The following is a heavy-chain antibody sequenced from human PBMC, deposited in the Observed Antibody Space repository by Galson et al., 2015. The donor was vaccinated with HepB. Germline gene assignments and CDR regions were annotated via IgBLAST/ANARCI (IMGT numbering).Heavy chain of an antibody. V-gene: IGHV1-18*04. D-gene: IGHD4/OR15-4a*01. CDR3: ARDRDYRLDY. CDR1: GYTFTSNG. J-gene: IGHJ4*02. CDR2: ISANSGNT. Sequence: SVKVSCKASGYTFTSNGISWVRQAPGQGLERMGWISANSGNTIYAQKLQGRVTMTRDTSTGTAYVELGSLSSDDTAVYYCARDRDYRLDYWGQGTLVTVSS.